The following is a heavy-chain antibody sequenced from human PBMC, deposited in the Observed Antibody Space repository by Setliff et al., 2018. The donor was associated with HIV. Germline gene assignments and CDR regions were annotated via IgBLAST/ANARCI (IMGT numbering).Heavy chain of an antibody. CDR2: ISSTGERT. J-gene: IGHJ4*02. D-gene: IGHD3-22*01. CDR3: AKELAASGLGYFDS. CDR1: GFTFSSYE. V-gene: IGHV3-23*01. Sequence: GGSLRLSCAASGFTFSSYEMNWVRQAPGKGLEWVSDISSTGERTFYADSVKGRFTISRDNSKNTVYLQMNSLRAEDTAEYYCAKELAASGLGYFDSWGRGILVTVSS.